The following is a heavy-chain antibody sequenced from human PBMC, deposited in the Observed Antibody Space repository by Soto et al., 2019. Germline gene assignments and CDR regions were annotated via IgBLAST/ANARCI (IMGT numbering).Heavy chain of an antibody. CDR1: GGSISSGDSY. CDR3: ARDVVAGTPNYYYYYGLDV. J-gene: IGHJ6*02. V-gene: IGHV4-30-4*01. CDR2: IYYSGNT. D-gene: IGHD2-15*01. Sequence: SETLSLTCTVSGGSISSGDSYWSWIRQPPGKGLEWIGYIYYSGNTYYNPSLKSRLTISLDTSKNQFSLKLSSVTAADTAVYFCARDVVAGTPNYYYYYGLDVWGQGTTVTVSS.